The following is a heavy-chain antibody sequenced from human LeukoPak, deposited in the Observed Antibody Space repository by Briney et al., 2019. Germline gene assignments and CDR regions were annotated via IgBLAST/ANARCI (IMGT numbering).Heavy chain of an antibody. CDR1: GFTFSSYA. J-gene: IGHJ4*02. CDR2: ISGSGGST. CDR3: ARDRAEDDSSGYIHRDFDF. Sequence: GGSLRLSCAASGFTFSSYAMSWVRQAPGKGLEWVSAISGSGGSTYYADSVQGRFTISRDNAKKSLYLQMNSLRAEDTAVYYCARDRAEDDSSGYIHRDFDFWGQGTLVIVSS. D-gene: IGHD3-22*01. V-gene: IGHV3-23*01.